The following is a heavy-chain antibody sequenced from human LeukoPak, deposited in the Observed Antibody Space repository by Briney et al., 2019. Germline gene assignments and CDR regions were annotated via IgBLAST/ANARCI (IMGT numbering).Heavy chain of an antibody. J-gene: IGHJ6*03. V-gene: IGHV3-30*02. Sequence: GGSLRLSCAASGFTFSSYGMHWVRQAPGKGLEWVAFIRFDGSNKYYADSGKGRFTISRDNSKNTLYLQMNGLRAEDTAVYYCAKGNCGGDCYTYYYFYMDVWGKGTTVTVSS. CDR1: GFTFSSYG. CDR3: AKGNCGGDCYTYYYFYMDV. CDR2: IRFDGSNK. D-gene: IGHD2-21*02.